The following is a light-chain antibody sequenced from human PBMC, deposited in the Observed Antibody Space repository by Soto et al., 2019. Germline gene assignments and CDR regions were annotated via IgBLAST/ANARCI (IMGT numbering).Light chain of an antibody. CDR3: ERRLTWARS. J-gene: IGKJ5*01. V-gene: IGKV3-11*01. CDR1: QSVSNQ. Sequence: CRASQSVSNQLGWYQQKPGQAPRLLIFDTSNRATGIQARFSGSGAGTDFTLSLRSLEPCDFAVSICERRLTWARSVGQGTRLEIK. CDR2: DTS.